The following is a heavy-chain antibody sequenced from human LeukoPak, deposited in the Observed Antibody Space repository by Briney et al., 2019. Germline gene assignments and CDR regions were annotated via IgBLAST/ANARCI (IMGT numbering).Heavy chain of an antibody. Sequence: SETLSLTCAVYGESMIGHYWTWIRQPPGKRLEWIGEIHHSGGTNSNPSLKNRVTMSIDTSKNQFSLKLNSVTAADTAVYYCARATASGSGRAYDYWAQGNLVPVSS. CDR1: GESMIGHY. D-gene: IGHD3-10*01. CDR3: ARATASGSGRAYDY. CDR2: IHHSGGT. J-gene: IGHJ4*02. V-gene: IGHV4-34*01.